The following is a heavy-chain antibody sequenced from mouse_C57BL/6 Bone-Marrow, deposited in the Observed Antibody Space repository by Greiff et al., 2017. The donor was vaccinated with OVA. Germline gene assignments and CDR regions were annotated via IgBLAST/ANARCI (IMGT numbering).Heavy chain of an antibody. J-gene: IGHJ4*01. Sequence: QVQLQQSGAELVRPGASVTLSCKASGYTFTDYEMHWVKQTPVHGLEWIGAIDPETGGTAYNQKFKGKAILTADKSSSTAYMELRSLTSEDSAVYYCTPRQLRLPYAMDYWGQGTSVTVSS. CDR3: TPRQLRLPYAMDY. CDR2: IDPETGGT. CDR1: GYTFTDYE. D-gene: IGHD3-2*02. V-gene: IGHV1-15*01.